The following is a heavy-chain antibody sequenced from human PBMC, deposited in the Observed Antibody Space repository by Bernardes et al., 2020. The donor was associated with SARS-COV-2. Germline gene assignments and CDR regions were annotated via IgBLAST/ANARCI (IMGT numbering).Heavy chain of an antibody. V-gene: IGHV3-23*01. D-gene: IGHD6-13*01. CDR3: AKLRVAASASRYYYNSMDV. CDR2: ISRSDDIT. J-gene: IGHJ6*02. Sequence: GSLRLSCAVSGFTFTSYAMNWVRQAPGQGLEWVSSISRSDDITYYADSVKGRFAISRDNSKNTLYLQMNSLRAEDTAVYFCAKLRVAASASRYYYNSMDVWGQGTTVTAS. CDR1: GFTFTSYA.